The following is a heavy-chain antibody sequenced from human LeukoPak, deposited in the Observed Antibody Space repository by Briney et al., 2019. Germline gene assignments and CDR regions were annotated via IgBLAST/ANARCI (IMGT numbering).Heavy chain of an antibody. Sequence: SGTLSLTCTVSGGSISGYYWSWIRQPPGKGLEWIGYIRLSGSTNYPPSLKSRAIISVDTSKNQFSLKLSSVTAADTAVYYCARHNSVGDTIFNTIYGMDVWGQGTTVTVSS. V-gene: IGHV4-59*08. CDR1: GGSISGYY. CDR2: IRLSGST. D-gene: IGHD3-3*01. CDR3: ARHNSVGDTIFNTIYGMDV. J-gene: IGHJ6*02.